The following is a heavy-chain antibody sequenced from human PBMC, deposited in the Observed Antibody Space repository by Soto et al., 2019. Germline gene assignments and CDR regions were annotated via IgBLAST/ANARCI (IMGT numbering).Heavy chain of an antibody. J-gene: IGHJ6*02. CDR1: GVTFSSYG. Sequence: GGSLRLSCTASGVTFSSYGMHWVRQAPGKGLEWVAVISYDGSNKYYADSVKGRFTISRDNSKNTLYLQMNSLRAEDTAVYYCAKCLTEYPDHGMDVWGQGTTVTVS. CDR2: ISYDGSNK. CDR3: AKCLTEYPDHGMDV. V-gene: IGHV3-30*18.